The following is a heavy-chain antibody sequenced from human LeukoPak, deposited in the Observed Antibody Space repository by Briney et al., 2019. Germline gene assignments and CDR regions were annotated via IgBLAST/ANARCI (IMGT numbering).Heavy chain of an antibody. Sequence: GGFLRLSCAASGFTFSSYGMHWVRQAPGKGLEWVAVIWYDGSNKYYADSVKGRFTISRDNSKNTLYLQVNSLRAEDTAVYYCAREASLYSSGWYNDYWGQGTLVTVSS. CDR3: AREASLYSSGWYNDY. V-gene: IGHV3-33*08. CDR2: IWYDGSNK. J-gene: IGHJ4*02. CDR1: GFTFSSYG. D-gene: IGHD6-19*01.